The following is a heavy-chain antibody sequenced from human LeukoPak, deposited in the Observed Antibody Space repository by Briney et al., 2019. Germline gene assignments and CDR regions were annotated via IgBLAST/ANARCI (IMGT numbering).Heavy chain of an antibody. CDR3: ARLRVIDSSGFYYVDY. J-gene: IGHJ4*02. D-gene: IGHD3-22*01. CDR2: MYHSGST. V-gene: IGHV4-38-2*01. Sequence: SETLSLTCAVSGYSISSGSYWGWIRQPPGKGPEWIGNMYHSGSTYSNPSLKSRVTISVDTSKNQFSLRLRSVTAADTAVYYCARLRVIDSSGFYYVDYWGQGTLVTVSS. CDR1: GYSISSGSY.